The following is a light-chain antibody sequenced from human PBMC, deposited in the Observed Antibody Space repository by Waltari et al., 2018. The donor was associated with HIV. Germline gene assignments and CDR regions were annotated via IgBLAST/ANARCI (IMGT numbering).Light chain of an antibody. J-gene: IGLJ2*01. Sequence: SYVLTQAPSVSVAPGQTARLTCGGHNFGSKTVHWYQQKPGQAPVLVVYDDSDRPSGIPERFSGSNSGNTATLTISRVEAGDEADYYCQVWDRSSDHVLFGGGTKLTVL. CDR1: NFGSKT. CDR2: DDS. V-gene: IGLV3-21*02. CDR3: QVWDRSSDHVL.